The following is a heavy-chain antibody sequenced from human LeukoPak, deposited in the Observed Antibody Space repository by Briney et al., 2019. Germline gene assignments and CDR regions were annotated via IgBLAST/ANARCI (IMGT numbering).Heavy chain of an antibody. CDR3: VKKEDGSGSYYIRDALDY. Sequence: PGGSLRLSRSASGFTFSSYAMHWVRQAPGKGLEYVSAISSNGGSTYYADSVKGRFTISRDNSKNTLYLQMSSLRAEDTAVYYCVKKEDGSGSYYIRDALDYWGQGTLVTVSS. J-gene: IGHJ4*02. V-gene: IGHV3-64D*06. CDR1: GFTFSSYA. D-gene: IGHD3-10*01. CDR2: ISSNGGST.